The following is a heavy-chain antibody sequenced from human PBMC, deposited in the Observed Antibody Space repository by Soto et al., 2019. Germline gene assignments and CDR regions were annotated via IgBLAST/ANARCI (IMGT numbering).Heavy chain of an antibody. CDR2: IYYSGST. V-gene: IGHV4-31*03. J-gene: IGHJ3*02. D-gene: IGHD2-2*01. CDR3: ARFCSSTSCFNPDAFDI. Sequence: QVQLQESGPGLVKPSQTLSLTCTVSGGSISSGGYYWSWIRQHPGKGLEWIGYIYYSGSTYYNPSLKSRVTISVDTSKNQFSLKLSSVTAADTAVYYCARFCSSTSCFNPDAFDIWGQGTMVTVSS. CDR1: GGSISSGGYY.